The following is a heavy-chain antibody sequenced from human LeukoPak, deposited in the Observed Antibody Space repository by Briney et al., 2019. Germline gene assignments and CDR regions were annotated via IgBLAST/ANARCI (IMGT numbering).Heavy chain of an antibody. Sequence: QPGGSLRLSCAASGFTFSSYNMNWVRQAPGKGLEWVSYISSSSSTIYYADSVKGRFTISRDNAKNSLYLQMNSLRAEDTAVYYCAREEYYYDSSGNFDYWGQGTLVTVSS. CDR3: AREEYYYDSSGNFDY. CDR1: GFTFSSYN. CDR2: ISSSSSTI. V-gene: IGHV3-48*01. D-gene: IGHD3-22*01. J-gene: IGHJ4*02.